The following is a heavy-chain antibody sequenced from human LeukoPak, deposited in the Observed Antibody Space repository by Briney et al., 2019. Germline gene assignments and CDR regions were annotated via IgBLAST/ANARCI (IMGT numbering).Heavy chain of an antibody. CDR3: ARLHALGAEEFDP. D-gene: IGHD3-16*01. J-gene: IGHJ5*02. V-gene: IGHV4-59*11. CDR2: IHYTGST. CDR1: GGSITGHC. Sequence: PSETLSLTCTVSGGSITGHCWSWIRQPPGKGLEWIGYIHYTGSTNYNPSLNSRITMSVDTPNNQFSLRLTSVTATDTAVYYCARLHALGAEEFDPWGQGALVTVSS.